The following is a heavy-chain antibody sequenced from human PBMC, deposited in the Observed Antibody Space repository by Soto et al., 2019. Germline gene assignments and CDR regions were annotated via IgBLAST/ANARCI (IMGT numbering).Heavy chain of an antibody. CDR1: GYSFTSYW. CDR3: ARHKRNYYDSSGFYYGMDV. Sequence: GESLKISCXGSGYSFTSYWIGWVRQMPGKGLEWMGIIYPGDSDTRYSPSFQGQVTISADKSISTAYLQWSSLKASDTAMYYCARHKRNYYDSSGFYYGMDVWGQGTTVTVSS. V-gene: IGHV5-51*01. J-gene: IGHJ6*02. CDR2: IYPGDSDT. D-gene: IGHD3-22*01.